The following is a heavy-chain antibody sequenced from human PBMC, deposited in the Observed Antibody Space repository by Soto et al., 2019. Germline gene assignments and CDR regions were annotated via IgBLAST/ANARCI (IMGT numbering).Heavy chain of an antibody. V-gene: IGHV3-23*01. CDR3: AKYCTNGVCASDY. CDR2: ISGSGGTT. Sequence: GASLRSSCASCYFFSSSYALCWVRSPRRKVLGMVLAISGSGGTTYYADSVNGRITISXXXXXXTXYXQXXXRSAEDTTVYYCAKYCTNGVCASDYWGQGT. J-gene: IGHJ4*02. D-gene: IGHD2-8*01. CDR1: YFFSSSYA.